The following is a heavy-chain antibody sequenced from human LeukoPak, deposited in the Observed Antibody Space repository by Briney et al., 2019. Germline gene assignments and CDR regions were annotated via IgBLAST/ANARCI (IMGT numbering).Heavy chain of an antibody. CDR1: GFTFSSYG. CDR3: ARDPLGYCSGGSCYYYYMDV. D-gene: IGHD2-15*01. Sequence: PGGSLRLSCAASGFTFSSYGMHWVRQAPGKGLEWVAVIWYDGSNKYYADSVKGRFTISRDNSKNTLYLQMNRLRAEDTAVYYCARDPLGYCSGGSCYYYYMDVWGKGTTVTVSS. CDR2: IWYDGSNK. V-gene: IGHV3-33*01. J-gene: IGHJ6*03.